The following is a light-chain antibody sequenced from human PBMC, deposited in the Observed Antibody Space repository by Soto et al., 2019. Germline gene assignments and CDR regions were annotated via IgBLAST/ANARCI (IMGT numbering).Light chain of an antibody. CDR2: KAS. J-gene: IGKJ2*01. V-gene: IGKV1-5*03. Sequence: DIQMTQSPSTLSASVGDRVTITCRASQSISSWLAWYQQKPGKAPKLLIYKASSLESRVPSRFSGSGSGTEFTLAISSLQPDDFATYYCQQYNSFSSGYTFGQGTKLE. CDR3: QQYNSFSSGYT. CDR1: QSISSW.